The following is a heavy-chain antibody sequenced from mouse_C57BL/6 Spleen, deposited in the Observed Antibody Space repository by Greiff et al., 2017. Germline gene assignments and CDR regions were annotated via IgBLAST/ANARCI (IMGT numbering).Heavy chain of an antibody. CDR3: ATYGNYPAWFAY. CDR1: GYTFTSYW. D-gene: IGHD2-1*01. J-gene: IGHJ3*01. V-gene: IGHV1-64*01. Sequence: QVQLKQPGAELVKPGASVKLSCKASGYTFTSYWMHWVKQRPGQGLEWIGMIHPNSGSTNYNEKFKSKATLTVDKSSSTAYMQLSSLTSEDSAVYYCATYGNYPAWFAYWGQGTLVTVSA. CDR2: IHPNSGST.